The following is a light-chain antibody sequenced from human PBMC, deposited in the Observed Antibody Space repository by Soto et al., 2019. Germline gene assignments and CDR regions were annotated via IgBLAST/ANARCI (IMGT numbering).Light chain of an antibody. V-gene: IGKV3-20*01. CDR1: QTVSSSH. Sequence: EVVLTQSPGTLSLSPGERATLSCRASQTVSSSHLAWYQQKPGQAPRLVIYGASDRATDIPDRFSGSGSGTDFTLTISRLEPEDFAVYYCQQCGTSPPKYTFGQGTKLEIK. CDR2: GAS. CDR3: QQCGTSPPKYT. J-gene: IGKJ2*01.